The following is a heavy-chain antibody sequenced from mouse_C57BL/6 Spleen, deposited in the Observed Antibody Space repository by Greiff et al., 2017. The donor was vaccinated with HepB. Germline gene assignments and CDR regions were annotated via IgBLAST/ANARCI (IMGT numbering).Heavy chain of an antibody. Sequence: QVQLKQPGAELVMPGASVKLSCKASGYTFTSYWMHWVKQRPGQGLAWIGEIDPSDSYTNYNQKFKGKSTLTVDKSSSTAYMQLSSLTSEDSAVYYCATLYYYGSSYGAMDYWGQGTSVTVSS. V-gene: IGHV1-69*01. CDR1: GYTFTSYW. CDR3: ATLYYYGSSYGAMDY. CDR2: IDPSDSYT. D-gene: IGHD1-1*01. J-gene: IGHJ4*01.